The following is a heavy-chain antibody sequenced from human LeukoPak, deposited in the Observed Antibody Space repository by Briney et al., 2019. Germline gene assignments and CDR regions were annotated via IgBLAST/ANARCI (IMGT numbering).Heavy chain of an antibody. D-gene: IGHD6-19*01. CDR2: IYPSESP. J-gene: IGHJ4*02. CDR1: GVSINDYY. V-gene: IGHV4-4*07. CDR3: ARRASSTGWSFDS. Sequence: SETLSLTCSVSGVSINDYYWTWIRQPAGKGLEWSGQIYPSESPKFNPSLESRVTMSVDTSKKQFSVQLTFVTVADTGVYYCARRASSTGWSFDSLGQGTQVTVSS.